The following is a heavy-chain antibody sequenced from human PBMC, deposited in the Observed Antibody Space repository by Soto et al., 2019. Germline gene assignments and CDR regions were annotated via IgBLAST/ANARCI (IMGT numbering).Heavy chain of an antibody. D-gene: IGHD2-15*01. Sequence: QITLKESGPTLVKPTQTLTLTCTFSGFSLSTSGVGVGWIRQPPGKALEWLALIYWDDDKRYSPPLKSRLTITKDTSTNQVVLKMTNMDHVDTATYYCVHRPGYCTGGSCYSSWGQGTLVTVSS. CDR3: VHRPGYCTGGSCYSS. V-gene: IGHV2-5*02. J-gene: IGHJ5*02. CDR1: GFSLSTSGVG. CDR2: IYWDDDK.